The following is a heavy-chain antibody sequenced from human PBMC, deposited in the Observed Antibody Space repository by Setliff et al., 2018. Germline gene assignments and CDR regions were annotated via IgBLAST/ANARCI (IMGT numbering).Heavy chain of an antibody. CDR3: ARMSGFQYIDV. CDR2: IYTSWST. J-gene: IGHJ6*03. CDR1: GGSVNSGYDN. Sequence: SETLSLTCTVSGGSVNSGYDNWNWLRQPAGKGLGWIGQIYTSWSTNYNPSLKSRVTISLDTSKNQFSLSLTSVAAEDTAVYYCARMSGFQYIDVWDKGTTVTVSS. D-gene: IGHD3-3*01. V-gene: IGHV4-61*09.